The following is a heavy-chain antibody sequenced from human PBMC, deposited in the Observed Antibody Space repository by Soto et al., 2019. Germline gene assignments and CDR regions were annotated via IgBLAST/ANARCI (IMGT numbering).Heavy chain of an antibody. V-gene: IGHV3-23*01. J-gene: IGHJ1*01. D-gene: IGHD3-9*01. Sequence: GGSLRLSCAASGFTFSSYAMSWVRQAPGKGLEWVSAISGSGGSTYYADSVKGRFSISRDNSKNTLYLQMNSLRAEDTAVYYCALHPYPYDYDISVGIFQHWGQGTLVTVSS. CDR3: ALHPYPYDYDISVGIFQH. CDR2: ISGSGGST. CDR1: GFTFSSYA.